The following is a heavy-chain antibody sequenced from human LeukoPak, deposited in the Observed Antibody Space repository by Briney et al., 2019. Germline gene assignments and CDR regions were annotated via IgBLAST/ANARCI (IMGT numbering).Heavy chain of an antibody. CDR1: GYSFTSYW. CDR3: ARHQYYYDSSGLNWFEP. J-gene: IGHJ5*02. D-gene: IGHD3-22*01. CDR2: IYPGDSDT. V-gene: IGHV5-51*01. Sequence: GESLQISCKGSGYSFTSYWIGWVRQMPGKGLEWMGIIYPGDSDTRYSPSFQGQVTISADKSISTAYLQWSSLKASDTAMYYCARHQYYYDSSGLNWFEPRRHGALVTVSS.